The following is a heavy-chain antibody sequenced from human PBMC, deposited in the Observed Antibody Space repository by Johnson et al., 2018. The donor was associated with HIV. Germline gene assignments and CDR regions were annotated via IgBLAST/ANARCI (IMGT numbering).Heavy chain of an antibody. CDR1: GFTLSSYW. CDR3: AKLPGGNSGFVDAFDI. Sequence: VQLVESGGGVVQPGGSLRLSCAASGFTLSSYWMSWVRQAPGKGLEWVANIKQDESEKYYADSVKGRFTVSRDNSKNTLYLQMNSLRAEDTAVYYCAKLPGGNSGFVDAFDIWGQGTMVTVSS. V-gene: IGHV3-7*01. CDR2: IKQDESEK. J-gene: IGHJ3*02. D-gene: IGHD4-23*01.